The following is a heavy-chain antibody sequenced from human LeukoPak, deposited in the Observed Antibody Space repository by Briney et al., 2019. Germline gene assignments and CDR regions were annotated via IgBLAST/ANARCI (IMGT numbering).Heavy chain of an antibody. Sequence: GGALRLSCAASGCTFSNYGMHWVRQAPGKGGEGVAFIHYDGGNKYYADSVKGRFRVARDNSKNTLYLQMNSVSPEDTAVYYCASPLRYFDWLTIDYWGQGTLVTVSS. CDR2: IHYDGGNK. V-gene: IGHV3-30*02. D-gene: IGHD3-9*01. J-gene: IGHJ4*02. CDR1: GCTFSNYG. CDR3: ASPLRYFDWLTIDY.